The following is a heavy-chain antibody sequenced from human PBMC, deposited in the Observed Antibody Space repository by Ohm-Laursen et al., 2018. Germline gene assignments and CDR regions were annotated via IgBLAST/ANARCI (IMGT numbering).Heavy chain of an antibody. CDR1: GFTFSSYG. V-gene: IGHV3-30*18. J-gene: IGHJ4*02. Sequence: SLRLSCAASGFTFSSYGMHWVRQAPGKGLEWVAVISYDGSNKYYADSVKGRFTISRDNSKNTLHLQMNSLRAEDTAVYFCAKGKLVEYYFDYWGQGTLVTVSS. D-gene: IGHD1-26*01. CDR2: ISYDGSNK. CDR3: AKGKLVEYYFDY.